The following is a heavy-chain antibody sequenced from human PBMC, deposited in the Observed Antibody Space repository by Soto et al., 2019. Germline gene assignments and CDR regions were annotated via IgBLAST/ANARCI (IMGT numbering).Heavy chain of an antibody. J-gene: IGHJ6*02. CDR1: GGSISSYY. CDR3: ARARITMVREVIKYNMDV. V-gene: IGHV4-59*01. Sequence: KPSETLSLTCTVSGGSISSYYWSWIRRPPGKGLEWIGYIYNSGSTHSNPSLQSRVTISVDTSKNQFSLKLSSVTAADTGIYYCARARITMVREVIKYNMDVWGQGITVTVSS. D-gene: IGHD3-10*01. CDR2: IYNSGST.